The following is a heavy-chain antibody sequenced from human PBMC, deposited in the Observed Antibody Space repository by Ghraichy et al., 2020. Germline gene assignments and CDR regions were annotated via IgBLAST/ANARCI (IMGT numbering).Heavy chain of an antibody. J-gene: IGHJ4*02. Sequence: GGSLRLSSAASGFTFSSYSMNGVRQAPGKGLEWVSSISSSSSYIYYADSVKGRFTISRDNAKNSLYLQMNSLRAEDTAVYYCASTGGYSGYGPGDWGQGTLVTVSS. CDR3: ASTGGYSGYGPGD. CDR1: GFTFSSYS. V-gene: IGHV3-21*01. D-gene: IGHD5-12*01. CDR2: ISSSSSYI.